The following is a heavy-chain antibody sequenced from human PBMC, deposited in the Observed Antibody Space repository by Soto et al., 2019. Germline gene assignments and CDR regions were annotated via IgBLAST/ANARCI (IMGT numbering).Heavy chain of an antibody. J-gene: IGHJ4*02. V-gene: IGHV3-64D*06. D-gene: IGHD5-12*01. CDR1: GFTFSNFA. CDR2: ITSNGDNT. CDR3: VTGNQRLRYYFEY. Sequence: GGSLRLSCSASGFTFSNFAMHWVRQAPGKGLEYVSGITSNGDNTYHADSVQGRFTISRDNSKSTLYLQMTSLRVEDTAVYYCVTGNQRLRYYFEYWGRGARFTVSS.